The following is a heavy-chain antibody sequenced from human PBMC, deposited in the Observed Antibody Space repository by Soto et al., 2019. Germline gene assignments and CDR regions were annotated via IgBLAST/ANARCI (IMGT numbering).Heavy chain of an antibody. J-gene: IGHJ6*02. CDR1: GYTLTGYY. CDR2: INPNSGGT. V-gene: IGHV1-2*02. CDR3: AREGPEGMDV. Sequence: GPSVEVSWKASGYTLTGYYMHRVRQAPGQGLEWMGWINPNSGGTNYAQKFQGRVTMTRDTSISTAYMELSSLRSEDTAVYYCAREGPEGMDVWGQGTTVTVSS.